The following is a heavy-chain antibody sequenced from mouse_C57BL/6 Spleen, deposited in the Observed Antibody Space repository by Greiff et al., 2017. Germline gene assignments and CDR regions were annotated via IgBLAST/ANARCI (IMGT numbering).Heavy chain of an antibody. CDR1: GYTFTSYT. CDR3: ARGGVYGNYAFDY. J-gene: IGHJ2*01. V-gene: IGHV1-4*01. CDR2: INPSSGYT. Sequence: QVQLKESGAELARPGASVTMSCKASGYTFTSYTMHWVKQRPGQGLEWIGYINPSSGYTKYNQKFKDKATLTADKSSSTAYMQLSSLTSEDSAVYYCARGGVYGNYAFDYWGQGTTLTVPS. D-gene: IGHD2-1*01.